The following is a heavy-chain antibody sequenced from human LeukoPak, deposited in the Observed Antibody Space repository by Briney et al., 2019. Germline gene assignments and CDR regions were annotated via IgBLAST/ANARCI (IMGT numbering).Heavy chain of an antibody. CDR3: VRNGGFFDY. V-gene: IGHV3-7*01. Sequence: PGGSLRLSCAASGFTFTKHWMSWVRQPPGKGREGVANINYDGSETRYVDSVNGRLTISRENAKNSLYVQMDSLRVEDTAVYYCVRNGGFFDYWGEGTLVTVSS. CDR1: GFTFTKHW. CDR2: INYDGSET. J-gene: IGHJ4*02. D-gene: IGHD3-16*01.